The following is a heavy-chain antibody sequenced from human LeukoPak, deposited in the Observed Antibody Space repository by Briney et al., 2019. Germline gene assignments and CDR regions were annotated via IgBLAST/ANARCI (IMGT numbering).Heavy chain of an antibody. V-gene: IGHV1-2*02. Sequence: ASVKVSCKASGYTVTGYYMHWVRQAPGQGLEWMGWINPNSGVTYYAQKFQGRVSMTRDTSISTAYMEVSRLRSDDSALYYCARLSTPNLYYFDYWGQGTLVTVSS. CDR3: ARLSTPNLYYFDY. CDR1: GYTVTGYY. J-gene: IGHJ4*02. CDR2: INPNSGVT. D-gene: IGHD3-16*02.